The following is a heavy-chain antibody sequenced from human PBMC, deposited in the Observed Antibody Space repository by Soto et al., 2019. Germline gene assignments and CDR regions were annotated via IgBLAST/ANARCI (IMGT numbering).Heavy chain of an antibody. CDR1: GYTFTGYY. CDR2: INPNSGGT. Sequence: ASVKVSCKASGYTFTGYYMHWVRQAPGQGLEWMGWINPNSGGTNYAQKFQGRVTMTRDTSISTAYMELSRLRSDDTAVYYCARGAMIYYYYYGMDVWGQGTTVTVSS. CDR3: ARGAMIYYYYYGMDV. J-gene: IGHJ6*02. V-gene: IGHV1-2*02. D-gene: IGHD3-22*01.